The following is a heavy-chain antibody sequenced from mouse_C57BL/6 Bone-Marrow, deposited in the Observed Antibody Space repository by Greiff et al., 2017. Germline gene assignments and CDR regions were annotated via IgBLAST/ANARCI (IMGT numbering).Heavy chain of an antibody. CDR2: IEPANGNT. V-gene: IGHV14-3*01. J-gene: IGHJ4*01. CDR1: GFNIKNTY. CDR3: AGGCYYGNYCGIDY. Sequence: VHVKQSGAELVRPGASVKLSCTASGFNIKNTYMHWVKQRPEQGLEWIGRIEPANGNTKYAPKFQGKATITADTASNTAYLQLCSLTSEDTAIYYCAGGCYYGNYCGIDYWGQGTLVTVSA. D-gene: IGHD2-1*01.